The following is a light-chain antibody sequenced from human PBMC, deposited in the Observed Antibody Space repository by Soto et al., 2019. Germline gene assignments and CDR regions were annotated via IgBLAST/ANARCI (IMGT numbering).Light chain of an antibody. CDR3: QQYDNVPWT. CDR2: NAF. J-gene: IGKJ1*01. Sequence: DIQMTQSPSSLSASVGDRVTITCQAIQDIHHYLNWYQQKPGKAPELLIFNAFNSEAGVASRFSGSSSGTDFTLTISSVQPEDIATYFCQQYDNVPWTFGQGTRVEIK. V-gene: IGKV1-33*01. CDR1: QDIHHY.